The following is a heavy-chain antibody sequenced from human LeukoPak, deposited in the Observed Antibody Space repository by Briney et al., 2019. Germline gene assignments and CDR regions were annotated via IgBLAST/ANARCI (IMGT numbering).Heavy chain of an antibody. Sequence: GESLKISCQGSGYSFTTYWIGWVRQMPGKGLEWMGIIYPGDSDARYSPSFQGQVTISADKSISTAYLQWSSLKASDTAMYYCARQGSSQAAGYWGQGTLVTVSS. CDR1: GYSFTTYW. V-gene: IGHV5-51*01. CDR3: ARQGSSQAAGY. J-gene: IGHJ4*02. D-gene: IGHD6-6*01. CDR2: IYPGDSDA.